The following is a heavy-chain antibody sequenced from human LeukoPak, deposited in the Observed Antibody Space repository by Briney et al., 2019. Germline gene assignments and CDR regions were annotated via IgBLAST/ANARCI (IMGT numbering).Heavy chain of an antibody. CDR2: INGDGNTI. J-gene: IGHJ5*02. D-gene: IGHD1-20*01. Sequence: GGSLRLSCAASGFTFSSYWMHWVRQAPGKGLVWVSRINGDGNTINYADSVRGRFTISRDNAKNTLYLQMNSLRAEDTAVYYCAKFRDNWNPWGQGTLVTVSS. V-gene: IGHV3-74*01. CDR1: GFTFSSYW. CDR3: AKFRDNWNP.